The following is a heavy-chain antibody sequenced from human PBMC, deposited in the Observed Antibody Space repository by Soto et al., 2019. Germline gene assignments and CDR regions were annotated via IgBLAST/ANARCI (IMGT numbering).Heavy chain of an antibody. CDR3: AREDRGQEY. V-gene: IGHV1-18*04. D-gene: IGHD3-10*01. CDR2: ISADIVNP. Sequence: QVNLVQSGAEVKKPGASVTVSCKTSGYSFRTYGITWVRQAPGQGLEWMGWISADIVNPIYAQKVQGRVIMTTDTSTSTAYMELRSLRFDDTAVYYCAREDRGQEYWGQGTLVIVSS. CDR1: GYSFRTYG. J-gene: IGHJ4*02.